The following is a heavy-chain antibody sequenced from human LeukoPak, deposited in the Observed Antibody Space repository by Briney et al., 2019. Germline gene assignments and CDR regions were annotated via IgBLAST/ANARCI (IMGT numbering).Heavy chain of an antibody. Sequence: PGGSLRLSCAASGFTFSSYSMNWVRQAPGKGLEWVSSISSSSSYIYYADSVKGRFTISRDNAKNSLYLQMNSLRAEDTAVYYCASSESRAVLMDYYYVDVWGKGTTVTVSS. V-gene: IGHV3-21*01. CDR2: ISSSSSYI. CDR1: GFTFSSYS. CDR3: ASSESRAVLMDYYYVDV. J-gene: IGHJ6*03. D-gene: IGHD2-8*01.